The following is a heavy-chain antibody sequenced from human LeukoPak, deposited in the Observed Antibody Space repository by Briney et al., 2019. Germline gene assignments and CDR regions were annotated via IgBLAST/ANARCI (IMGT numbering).Heavy chain of an antibody. Sequence: PGGSLRLSCEGSGFTFDSYAMSWVRQSPGKGLEWVSAITGTGGNQYHADSVKDRFTISRDNSKNTVYLQMNSLRAEDTAIYYCAKVHGSGNYRFDSWGQGTLVTVSS. CDR3: AKVHGSGNYRFDS. CDR2: ITGTGGNQ. CDR1: GFTFDSYA. D-gene: IGHD3-10*01. J-gene: IGHJ4*02. V-gene: IGHV3-23*01.